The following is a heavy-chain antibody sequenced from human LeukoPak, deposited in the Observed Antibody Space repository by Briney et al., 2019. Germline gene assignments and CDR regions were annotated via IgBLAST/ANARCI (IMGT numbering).Heavy chain of an antibody. CDR3: ARDVLAVADPHAFDI. Sequence: GGSLRLSCAASGFTFSSYSMNWVRQAPGKGLEWVSSISSSSYIYYADSVKGRFTISRDNAKNSLYLQMNSLRAEDTAVYYCARDVLAVADPHAFDIWGQGTMVTVSS. CDR1: GFTFSSYS. D-gene: IGHD6-19*01. V-gene: IGHV3-21*01. J-gene: IGHJ3*02. CDR2: ISSSSYI.